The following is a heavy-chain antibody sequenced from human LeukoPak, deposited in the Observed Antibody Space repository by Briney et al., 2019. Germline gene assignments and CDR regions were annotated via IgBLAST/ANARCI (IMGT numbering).Heavy chain of an antibody. CDR3: ARDPYDSSGYYYYYYYMDV. CDR2: IYHSGST. D-gene: IGHD3-22*01. V-gene: IGHV4-38-2*02. CDR1: GYSISSGYY. J-gene: IGHJ6*03. Sequence: SETLSLTCTVSGYSISSGYYWGWIRQPPGKGLELIGSIYHSGSTYYNPSLKSRVTISVDTSKNQFSLKLSSVTAADTDVYYCARDPYDSSGYYYYYYYMDVWGKGTTVTVSS.